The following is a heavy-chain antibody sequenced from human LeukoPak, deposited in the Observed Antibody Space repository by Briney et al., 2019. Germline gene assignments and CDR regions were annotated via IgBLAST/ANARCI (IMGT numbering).Heavy chain of an antibody. V-gene: IGHV3-43D*03. J-gene: IGHJ6*03. CDR3: AKDGQVYSSSLYYMDV. D-gene: IGHD6-13*01. CDR2: ISWDGGST. CDR1: GFTFDDYA. Sequence: GGSLRLSCAASGFTFDDYAMHWVRQVPGKGLEWVSLISWDGGSTYYADSMKGRFTISRDNSKNSLYLQMNSLRAEDTALYYCAKDGQVYSSSLYYMDVWGKGTTVTVSS.